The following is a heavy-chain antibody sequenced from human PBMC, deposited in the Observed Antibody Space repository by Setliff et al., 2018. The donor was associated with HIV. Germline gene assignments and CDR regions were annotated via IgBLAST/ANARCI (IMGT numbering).Heavy chain of an antibody. V-gene: IGHV4-59*01. D-gene: IGHD3-10*01. CDR2: IFYSGST. CDR3: AREIGDGSGTLNAFDI. Sequence: SETLSLTCTVSGGSISSYYWSWIRQPPGKGLECIGYIFYSGSTNYNPSLKSRVTISVDTSTNQFSLKLSSVTAADTAVYYCAREIGDGSGTLNAFDIWGQGTMVTVSS. CDR1: GGSISSYY. J-gene: IGHJ3*02.